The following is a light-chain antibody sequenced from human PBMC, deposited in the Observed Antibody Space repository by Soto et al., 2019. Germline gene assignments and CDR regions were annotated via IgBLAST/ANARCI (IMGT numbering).Light chain of an antibody. J-gene: IGKJ3*01. CDR2: GAS. V-gene: IGKV3-20*01. Sequence: EIVLTQSPGTLSLSPGERATLSCRASQSVSSSYLAWYQQKPGQAPRLLIYGASSRATGIPDRFSGSGSGTDVTLTISRLEPEDFAVYYCQQYGSSPFTFGPGNKVDIK. CDR3: QQYGSSPFT. CDR1: QSVSSSY.